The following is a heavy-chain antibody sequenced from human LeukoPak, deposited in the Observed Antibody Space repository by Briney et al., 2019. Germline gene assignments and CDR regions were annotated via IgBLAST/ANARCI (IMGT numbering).Heavy chain of an antibody. D-gene: IGHD2-15*01. Sequence: SETLSLTCTVSGGSISSSSYYWGWIRQPPGKGLEWIGSIYYSGSTYYNPSLKSRVTISVDTSKNQFSLKLSSVTAADTAVYYCARLGSAWYYFDYWGQGTLVTVSS. CDR2: IYYSGST. CDR1: GGSISSSSYY. J-gene: IGHJ4*02. V-gene: IGHV4-39*01. CDR3: ARLGSAWYYFDY.